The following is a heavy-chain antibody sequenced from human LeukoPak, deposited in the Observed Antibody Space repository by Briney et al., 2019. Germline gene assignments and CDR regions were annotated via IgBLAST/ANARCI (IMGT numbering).Heavy chain of an antibody. CDR3: ATDMLRADY. CDR2: ISGSGGST. CDR1: GFTFSSYA. V-gene: IGHV3-23*01. Sequence: GGSLRLSCVDSGFTFSSYAMNWVRQAPGKGLEWVSAISGSGGSTYYADSVKGQFTISRDNSKNTLYLQMNSLRAEDTAVYYCATDMLRADYWGQGTLVTVSS. J-gene: IGHJ4*02. D-gene: IGHD3-10*01.